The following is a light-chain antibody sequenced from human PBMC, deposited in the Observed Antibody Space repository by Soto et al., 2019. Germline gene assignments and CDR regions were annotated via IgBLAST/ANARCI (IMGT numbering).Light chain of an antibody. CDR3: QQLFDSPFT. J-gene: IGKJ5*01. CDR2: EAS. V-gene: IGKV1-9*01. Sequence: DIHLTQSPSFLSASVGDRVTITCRPSQAVPNNMAWYQQKPGKPPKLLIYEASSLESGVPSRFSATVSGTEFSLTITSLFSENCATYYSQQLFDSPFTFG. CDR1: QAVPNN.